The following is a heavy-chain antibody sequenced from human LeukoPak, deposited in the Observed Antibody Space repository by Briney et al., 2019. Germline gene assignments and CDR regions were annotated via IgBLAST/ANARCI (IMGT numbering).Heavy chain of an antibody. CDR2: TWSDGSKE. Sequence: GGSLRLSCAASGFTFSGFGMHWVRQTPGKGLEWVALTWSDGSKEYYADSVKGRFTISRDISKNTVDLQMESLRAEDTAVYYCARSSTESSSWHSYSDYWGQGTLVTVSS. CDR1: GFTFSGFG. D-gene: IGHD6-13*01. J-gene: IGHJ4*02. CDR3: ARSSTESSSWHSYSDY. V-gene: IGHV3-33*01.